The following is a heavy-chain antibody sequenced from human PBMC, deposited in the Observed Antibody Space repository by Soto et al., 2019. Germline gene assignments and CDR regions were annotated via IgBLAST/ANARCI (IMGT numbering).Heavy chain of an antibody. CDR3: ARGWDYGVWYGMEV. CDR1: GYTFTSYD. CDR2: MNPNSGNT. D-gene: IGHD4-17*01. J-gene: IGHJ6*02. Sequence: DSVKVSCKASGYTFTSYDINWVRQATGQGLEWMGWMNPNSGNTGYAQKFQGRVTMTRNTSISTAYMELSSLRSEDTAVYYCARGWDYGVWYGMEVWGQGTTVTVAS. V-gene: IGHV1-8*01.